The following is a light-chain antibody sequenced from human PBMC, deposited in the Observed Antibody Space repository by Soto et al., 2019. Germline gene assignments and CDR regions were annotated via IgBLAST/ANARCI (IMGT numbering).Light chain of an antibody. CDR2: GAS. V-gene: IGKV3-20*01. Sequence: IMLTQSAVTLSLCPGERASVSCRAIELLSSVSLAWYQHRPGHTPRLPIYGASNRATGIPDRFSGSGSVTHFTLTIYRLEPEDVAIYYCQQYGGSPRITFGQGTRLEVK. CDR1: ELLSSVS. J-gene: IGKJ5*01. CDR3: QQYGGSPRIT.